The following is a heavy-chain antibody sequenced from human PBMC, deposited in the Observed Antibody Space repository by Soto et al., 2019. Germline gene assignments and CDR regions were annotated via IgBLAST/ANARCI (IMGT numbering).Heavy chain of an antibody. J-gene: IGHJ6*02. V-gene: IGHV3-33*01. CDR3: ASGRIVVVGSRAYYGMDV. Sequence: VGSLILSCAPSGFPFSTYGMHWVRQAPGKGLEWVAVIWYDGSNQYYADSVKGRFTISRDNSKNMLYLQMSSLKSDDTAVYYCASGRIVVVGSRAYYGMDVWGQGTTVTVSS. CDR1: GFPFSTYG. D-gene: IGHD3-22*01. CDR2: IWYDGSNQ.